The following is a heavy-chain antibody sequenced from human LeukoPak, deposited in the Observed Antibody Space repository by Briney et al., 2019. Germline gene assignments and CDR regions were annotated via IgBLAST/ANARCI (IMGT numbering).Heavy chain of an antibody. CDR2: ISGSDGST. CDR1: GFTFSSYA. J-gene: IGHJ4*02. V-gene: IGHV3-23*01. CDR3: AKTDSGSYSKFDY. D-gene: IGHD1-26*01. Sequence: GRSLRLSCAASGFTFSSYAMHWVRQAPGKGLEWVSAISGSDGSTYYADSVKGRFTISRDNSKNTLYLQMNSLRAEDTAVYYCAKTDSGSYSKFDYWGQGTLVTVSS.